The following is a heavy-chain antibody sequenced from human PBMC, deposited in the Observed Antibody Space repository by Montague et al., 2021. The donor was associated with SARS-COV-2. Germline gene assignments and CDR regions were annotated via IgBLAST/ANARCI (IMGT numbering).Heavy chain of an antibody. D-gene: IGHD6-6*01. Sequence: SETLSLTCAVSGGSFSNYYWTWIRHPPGTGLEWIGEINHSGSTNYNPSLKRRVTISVDTSKNQFSLKLSSVTAADTAVYFCARGGIAARGHYFDYWGQGTLVTVSS. V-gene: IGHV4-34*01. CDR3: ARGGIAARGHYFDY. J-gene: IGHJ4*02. CDR1: GGSFSNYY. CDR2: INHSGST.